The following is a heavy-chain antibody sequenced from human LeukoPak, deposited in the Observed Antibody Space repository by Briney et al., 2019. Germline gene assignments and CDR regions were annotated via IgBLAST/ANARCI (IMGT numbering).Heavy chain of an antibody. Sequence: ASVKVSCKASGYTFTGYHMHWVRQAPGQGLEWMGRINPNSGGTNYAQKFQGRVTMTRDTSISTAYMELSRLRSDDTAVYYCARVYCSGGSCYLYYFDYWGQGTLVTVSS. CDR1: GYTFTGYH. V-gene: IGHV1-2*06. D-gene: IGHD2-15*01. J-gene: IGHJ4*02. CDR3: ARVYCSGGSCYLYYFDY. CDR2: INPNSGGT.